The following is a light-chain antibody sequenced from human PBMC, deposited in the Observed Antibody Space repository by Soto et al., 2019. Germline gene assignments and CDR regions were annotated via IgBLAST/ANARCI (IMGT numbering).Light chain of an antibody. CDR1: QTIDSY. CDR2: AAS. J-gene: IGKJ5*01. CDR3: QQTRSGIT. Sequence: DIQLTQSPPSLSATVGDRVTITCRASQTIDSYLNWFQQKPVIAPKLLIYAASKLQSGVQSRFRVSVSGTDFTLTIDTLQPDDFAYYYYQQTRSGITFGQGTRLEI. V-gene: IGKV1-39*01.